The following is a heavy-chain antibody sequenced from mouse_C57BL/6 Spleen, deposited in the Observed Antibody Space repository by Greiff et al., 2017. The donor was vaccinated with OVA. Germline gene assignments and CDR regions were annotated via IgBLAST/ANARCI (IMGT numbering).Heavy chain of an antibody. Sequence: QVQLQQPGAELVKPGASVKLSCKASGYTFTSYWMHWVKQRPGQGLEWIGMIAPNDSSTNYNQKFKSKATLTVDKPSRTAYMQLSSLTSEDSAVYYCARDEYANYDMGFGDWGQGIPVT. CDR2: IAPNDSST. V-gene: IGHV1-72*01. CDR1: GYTFTSYW. D-gene: IGHD2-4*01. CDR3: ARDEYANYDMGFGD. J-gene: IGHJ4*01.